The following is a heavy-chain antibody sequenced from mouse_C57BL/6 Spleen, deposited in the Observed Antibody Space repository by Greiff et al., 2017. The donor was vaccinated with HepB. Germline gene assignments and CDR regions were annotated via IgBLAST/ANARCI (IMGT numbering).Heavy chain of an antibody. CDR1: GYTFTDYN. D-gene: IGHD1-1*01. V-gene: IGHV1-18*01. Sequence: EVKVVESGPELVKPGASVKIPCKASGYTFTDYNMDWVKQSHGKSLEWIGDISPNNGGTIYNQKFKGKATLTVDKSSSTAYMELRSLTSEDTAVYYCARRGYYGSSLDYWGQGTTLTVSS. CDR2: ISPNNGGT. CDR3: ARRGYYGSSLDY. J-gene: IGHJ2*01.